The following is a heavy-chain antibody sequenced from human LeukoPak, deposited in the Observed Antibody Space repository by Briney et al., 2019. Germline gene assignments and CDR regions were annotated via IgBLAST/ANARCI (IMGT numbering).Heavy chain of an antibody. J-gene: IGHJ4*02. V-gene: IGHV3-30*04. CDR2: ISYDGSNK. CDR1: GFTFSSYA. Sequence: GSLRLSCAASGFTFSSYAMHWVRQAPGKGLEWVAVISYDGSNKYYADSVKGRFTISRDNSKNTLYLQMNSLRAEDTAVYYCATAALGSYFDYWGQGTLVTVSS. CDR3: ATAALGSYFDY. D-gene: IGHD6-25*01.